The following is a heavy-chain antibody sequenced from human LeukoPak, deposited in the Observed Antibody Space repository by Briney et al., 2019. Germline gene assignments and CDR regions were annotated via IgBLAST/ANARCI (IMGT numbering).Heavy chain of an antibody. Sequence: SQTLSLTCAISGDSVSSNSAAWNRIRQSPSRGLEWLGRTYYRSKWYNDYAVSVKSRITINPDTSKNQFSLQLNSVTPEDTAVYYCAREQQLPRRDWFDPWGQGTLVTVSS. CDR2: TYYRSKWYN. V-gene: IGHV6-1*01. CDR1: GDSVSSNSAA. J-gene: IGHJ5*02. CDR3: AREQQLPRRDWFDP. D-gene: IGHD6-13*01.